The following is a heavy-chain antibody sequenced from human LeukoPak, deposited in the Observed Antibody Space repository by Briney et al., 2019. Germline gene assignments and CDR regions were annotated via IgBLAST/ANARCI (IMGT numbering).Heavy chain of an antibody. CDR1: GGSISSYY. V-gene: IGHV4-59*12. J-gene: IGHJ4*02. Sequence: SETLSLTCTVSGGSISSYYWSWIRQPPGKGLEWIGYIYYSGSTNYNPSLKSRVTISVDTSKNQFSLKLSSVTAADTAVYYCARGDNWRSLDYWGQGTLVTVSS. D-gene: IGHD1-20*01. CDR2: IYYSGST. CDR3: ARGDNWRSLDY.